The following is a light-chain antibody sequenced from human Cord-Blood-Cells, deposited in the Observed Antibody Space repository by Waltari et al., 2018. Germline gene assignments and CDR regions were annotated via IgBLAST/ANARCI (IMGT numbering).Light chain of an antibody. CDR3: QQYGSSPLT. V-gene: IGKV3-20*01. J-gene: IGKJ4*01. CDR2: GAS. CDR1: QSVSSSY. Sequence: EIVLTQSPGTLSLSPGERANLSCRASQSVSSSYLACYQQKPGQAPRLLIYGASSRATGIPDRFSGSGSETDFTLTISRLEPEDFAVYYCQQYGSSPLTFGGGTKVEIK.